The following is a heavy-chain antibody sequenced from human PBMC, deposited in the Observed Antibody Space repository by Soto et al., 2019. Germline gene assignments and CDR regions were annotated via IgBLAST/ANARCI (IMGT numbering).Heavy chain of an antibody. J-gene: IGHJ4*02. Sequence: QVQLQESGPGLVKPSGTCSLPSPFPGAPSSSIYCWIWVGHPPGKGLEWIGEIYHSGSTNYNPTLKSRVTISVDKSKNKFSLKLSAVTAADTAVFYCARAATGYSDFYYFDFWGQGTLVTVSS. CDR1: GAPSSSIYC. CDR3: ARAATGYSDFYYFDF. V-gene: IGHV4-4*02. D-gene: IGHD3-22*01. CDR2: IYHSGST.